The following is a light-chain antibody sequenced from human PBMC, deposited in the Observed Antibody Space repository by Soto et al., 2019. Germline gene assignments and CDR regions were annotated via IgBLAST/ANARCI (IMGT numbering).Light chain of an antibody. CDR1: QSLSSSY. J-gene: IGKJ1*01. CDR2: GAS. V-gene: IGKV3-20*01. Sequence: EVVLTQSPGTLSLSPGEGATLSCRASQSLSSSYLAWYQQKSGQAPRLLIYGASSRATGIPDRFSGSGSGTDFTLTISRLEPEDFAVYYCHQYGNSPPWTFGQGTKVEIK. CDR3: HQYGNSPPWT.